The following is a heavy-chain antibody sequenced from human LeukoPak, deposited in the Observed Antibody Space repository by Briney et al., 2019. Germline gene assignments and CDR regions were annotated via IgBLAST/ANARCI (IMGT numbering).Heavy chain of an antibody. CDR3: ASPLDSLTDHAGIQLWSYGMDV. CDR1: GGTFSSYA. V-gene: IGHV1-69*04. CDR2: IIPIFGIA. Sequence: ASVKVSCKASGGTFSSYAISWVRRAPGQGLEWMGRIIPIFGIANYAQKFQGRVTITADKSTSTAYMELSSLRSEDTAVYYYASPLDSLTDHAGIQLWSYGMDVWGQGTTVTVSS. D-gene: IGHD5-18*01. J-gene: IGHJ6*02.